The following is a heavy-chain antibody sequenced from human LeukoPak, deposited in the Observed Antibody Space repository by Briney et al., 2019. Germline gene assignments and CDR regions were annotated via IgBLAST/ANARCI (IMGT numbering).Heavy chain of an antibody. D-gene: IGHD6-13*01. Sequence: GRSLRLSCAASGFTFSSYGMHWVRQAPGKGLEWVAVISYHGSNKYYADSVKGRFTISRDNSKNTLYLQMNSLSAEDTAVYYCATDQYSSSWSFDYWGQGTLVTVSS. CDR2: ISYHGSNK. CDR1: GFTFSSYG. CDR3: ATDQYSSSWSFDY. V-gene: IGHV3-30*03. J-gene: IGHJ4*02.